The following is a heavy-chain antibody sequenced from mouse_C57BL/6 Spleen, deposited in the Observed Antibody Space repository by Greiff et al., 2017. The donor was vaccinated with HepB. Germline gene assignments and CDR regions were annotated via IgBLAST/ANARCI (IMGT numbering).Heavy chain of an antibody. D-gene: IGHD2-5*01. CDR3: ARQPYSNYFYYAMDY. V-gene: IGHV2-6-1*01. CDR1: GFSLTSYG. CDR2: IWSDGST. J-gene: IGHJ4*01. Sequence: QVQLKESGPGLVAPSQSLSITCTVSGFSLTSYGVHWVRQPPGKGLEWLVVIWSDGSTTYNSALKSRLSISKDNSKSQVFLKMNSLQTDDTAMYYCARQPYSNYFYYAMDYGGQGTSVTVSS.